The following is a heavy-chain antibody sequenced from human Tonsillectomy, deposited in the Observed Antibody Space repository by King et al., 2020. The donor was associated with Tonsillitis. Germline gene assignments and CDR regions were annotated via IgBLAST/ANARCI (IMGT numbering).Heavy chain of an antibody. CDR3: AGPGPTFDD. V-gene: IGHV4-31*03. Sequence: VQLQESGPGLVKPSQTLSLTCTVSGGSISSGDYYWNWIRQHPGKGLGWIGSLYYSGSSNYSPSLKGRLTISVDTSKNQFSLKLKSVTAADTAVYYCAGPGPTFDDWGQGTLVTVSS. CDR2: LYYSGSS. D-gene: IGHD1-1*01. J-gene: IGHJ4*02. CDR1: GGSISSGDYY.